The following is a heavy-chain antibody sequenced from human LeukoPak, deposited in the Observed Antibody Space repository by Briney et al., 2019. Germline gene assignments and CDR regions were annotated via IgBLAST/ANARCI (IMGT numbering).Heavy chain of an antibody. CDR2: ISGSGGST. J-gene: IGHJ6*03. Sequence: VGTLRLSCAASGFTFSSYGMSWVRQAPGKGLEWVSAISGSGGSTYYADSVKGRFTISRDNSKNTLDLQMNSLTAEDTAVYYCAKDRDGVVGYYYYYMDVWGKGTTVTISS. CDR1: GFTFSSYG. D-gene: IGHD2-8*01. CDR3: AKDRDGVVGYYYYYMDV. V-gene: IGHV3-23*01.